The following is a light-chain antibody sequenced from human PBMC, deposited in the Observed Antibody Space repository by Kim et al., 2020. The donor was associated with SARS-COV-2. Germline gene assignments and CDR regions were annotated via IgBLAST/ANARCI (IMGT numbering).Light chain of an antibody. CDR2: AAS. J-gene: IGKJ1*01. Sequence: ASTGDRVAITCRASQGISSYLAWYQQKPGKAPKLLIYAASTLQSGVPSRFSGSGSGTDFTLTISCLQSEDFATYYCQQYYSYPVAFGQGTKVDIK. V-gene: IGKV1-8*01. CDR3: QQYYSYPVA. CDR1: QGISSY.